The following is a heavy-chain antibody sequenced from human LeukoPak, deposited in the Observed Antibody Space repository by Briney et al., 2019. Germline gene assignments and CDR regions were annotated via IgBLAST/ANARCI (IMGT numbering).Heavy chain of an antibody. CDR3: ARGVPKPYVAAACALGY. D-gene: IGHD6-13*01. Sequence: SETLSLTCAVYGGSFSGYYWSWIRQPPGKGLEWIGEINHSGSTNYNPSLKSRVTISVDTSKNQFSLKLSSVTAADTAVYYCARGVPKPYVAAACALGYWGQGTLVTVSS. J-gene: IGHJ4*02. CDR2: INHSGST. CDR1: GGSFSGYY. V-gene: IGHV4-34*01.